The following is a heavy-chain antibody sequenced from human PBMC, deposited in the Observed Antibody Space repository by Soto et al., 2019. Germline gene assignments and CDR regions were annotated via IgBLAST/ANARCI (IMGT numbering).Heavy chain of an antibody. CDR2: IYYSGST. D-gene: IGHD6-13*01. J-gene: IGHJ4*02. Sequence: ASETLSLTCTVSGGSISSSSYYWGWIRQPPGKGLEWIGSIYYSGSTYYNPSLKSRVTISVDTSKNQFSLKLSSVTAADTAVYYCARHRIAAAEFFDYWGQGTLVTVSS. CDR1: GGSISSSSYY. CDR3: ARHRIAAAEFFDY. V-gene: IGHV4-39*01.